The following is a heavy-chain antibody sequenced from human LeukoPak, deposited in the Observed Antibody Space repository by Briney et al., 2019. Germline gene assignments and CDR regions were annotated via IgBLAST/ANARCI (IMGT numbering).Heavy chain of an antibody. J-gene: IGHJ4*02. CDR1: GFTVSTNY. Sequence: GGSLRLSCAASGFTVSTNYMSWVRQAPGKRLEWVSIIYGGGDTFYTDSVKGRFTVSRDSSKNTLLLQMNSLRPEDTAVYYCANSANGYTPLDFVYWGQGTLVTVSS. V-gene: IGHV3-66*01. CDR3: ANSANGYTPLDFVY. D-gene: IGHD2-8*01. CDR2: IYGGGDT.